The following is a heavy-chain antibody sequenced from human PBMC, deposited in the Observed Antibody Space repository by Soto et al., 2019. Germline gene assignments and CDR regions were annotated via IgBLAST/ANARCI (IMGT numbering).Heavy chain of an antibody. CDR1: RFTVSTYG. V-gene: IGHV3-30*18. CDR2: ISYDGSNK. J-gene: IGHJ2*01. CDR3: AKGVVPAAMPPRGWYFDF. D-gene: IGHD2-2*01. Sequence: GGSLRLSSTASRFTVSTYGMHWVRQAPGKGLEWVALISYDGSNKYYADSVKGRFTISRDNSKNTLHLRMNSLRAEDTAVYYWAKGVVPAAMPPRGWYFDFWGRGTLVTVSS.